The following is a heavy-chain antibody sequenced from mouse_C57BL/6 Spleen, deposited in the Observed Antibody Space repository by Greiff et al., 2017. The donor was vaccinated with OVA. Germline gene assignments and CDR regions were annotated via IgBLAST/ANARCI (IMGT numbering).Heavy chain of an antibody. V-gene: IGHV1-76*01. CDR2: IYPGSGNT. CDR3: ARDDDYGVAY. CDR1: GYTFTDYY. J-gene: IGHJ3*01. D-gene: IGHD2-3*01. Sequence: VQLQQSGAELVRPGASVKLSCKASGYTFTDYYINWVKQRPGQGLEWIARIYPGSGNTYYNEKFKGKATLTAEKSSSTAYMQLSSLTSEDSAVYFCARDDDYGVAYWGKGTLVTVSA.